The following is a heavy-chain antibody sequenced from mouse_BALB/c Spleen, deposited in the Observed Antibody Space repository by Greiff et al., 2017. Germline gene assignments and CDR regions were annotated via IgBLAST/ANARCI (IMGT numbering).Heavy chain of an antibody. D-gene: IGHD2-4*01. J-gene: IGHJ2*01. CDR1: GYAFSSYW. CDR3: ARGDYDYDVDY. V-gene: IGHV1-80*01. CDR2: IYPGDGDT. Sequence: QVQLKQSGAELVRPGSSVKISCKASGYAFSSYWMNWVKQRPGQGLEWIGQIYPGDGDTNYNGKFKGKATLTADKSSSTAYMQLSSLTSEDSAVYFCARGDYDYDVDYWGQGTTLTVSS.